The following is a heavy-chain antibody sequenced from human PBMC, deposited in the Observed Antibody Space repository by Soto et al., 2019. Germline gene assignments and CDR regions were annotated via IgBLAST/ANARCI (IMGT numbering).Heavy chain of an antibody. CDR1: GGSISSSSYY. CDR3: ASSLTVTTHRPTYYFDY. D-gene: IGHD4-4*01. J-gene: IGHJ4*02. Sequence: SETLSLTCTVSGGSISSSSYYWGWIRQPPGKGLEWIGSIYYSGSTYYNPSLKSRVTISVDKSKNQFSLKLSSVTAADTAVYYCASSLTVTTHRPTYYFDYWGQGTLVTVSS. V-gene: IGHV4-39*01. CDR2: IYYSGST.